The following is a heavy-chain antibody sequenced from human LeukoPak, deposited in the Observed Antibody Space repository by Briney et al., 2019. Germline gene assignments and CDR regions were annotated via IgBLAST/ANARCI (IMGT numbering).Heavy chain of an antibody. J-gene: IGHJ5*02. CDR3: ARGDRAVAGAWGWFDP. V-gene: IGHV4-4*07. CDR2: IYTSGST. D-gene: IGHD6-19*01. Sequence: SETLSLTCTVSGGSISSFYWSWIRQSAGKGLEWIRRIYTSGSTNYNPSLKTRVTMSVDTSKNQFSLKLSSVTAADTAVYYCARGDRAVAGAWGWFDPWGQGTLITASS. CDR1: GGSISSFY.